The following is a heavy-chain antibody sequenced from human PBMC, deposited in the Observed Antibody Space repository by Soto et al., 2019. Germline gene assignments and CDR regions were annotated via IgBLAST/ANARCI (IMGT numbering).Heavy chain of an antibody. V-gene: IGHV3-23*01. CDR3: AKDGRYQLLWGLGYFDY. CDR1: GFTFSSYA. D-gene: IGHD2-2*01. J-gene: IGHJ4*02. Sequence: EVQLLESGGGLVQPGGSLRLSCAASGFTFSSYAMSWVRQAPGKGREWVSAISGSGGSTYYADSVKGRFTISRDNSKNTLYLQMNSLRAEDTAVYYCAKDGRYQLLWGLGYFDYWGQGTLVTVSS. CDR2: ISGSGGST.